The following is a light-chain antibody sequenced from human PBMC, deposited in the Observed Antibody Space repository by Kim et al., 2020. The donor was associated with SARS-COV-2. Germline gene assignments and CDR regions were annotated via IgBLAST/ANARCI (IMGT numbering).Light chain of an antibody. CDR1: SSDLGAYNY. CDR2: DVT. CDR3: SSFTTSGIWV. J-gene: IGLJ3*02. V-gene: IGLV2-14*03. Sequence: GQSITISCTGTSSDLGAYNYVAWYQHHPVRAPRIIIYDVTKGPSGPSNRFSGSKSGNTASLTISGLQADDEADYYCSSFTTSGIWVFGGGTQLTVL.